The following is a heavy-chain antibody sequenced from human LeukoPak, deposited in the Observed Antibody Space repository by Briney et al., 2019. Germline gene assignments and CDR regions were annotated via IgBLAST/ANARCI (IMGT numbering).Heavy chain of an antibody. CDR1: GFTFSSYA. J-gene: IGHJ3*02. D-gene: IGHD3-10*01. CDR2: ISYDGSNK. Sequence: GGSLRLSCAASGFTFSSYAMHWVRQAPGKGLEWVAVISYDGSNKYYADSVKGRFTISRDNSKNTLYLQMNSLRVEDTAVYYCRGGQFGGNDAFDTWGQGTMVTVSS. V-gene: IGHV3-30-3*01. CDR3: RGGQFGGNDAFDT.